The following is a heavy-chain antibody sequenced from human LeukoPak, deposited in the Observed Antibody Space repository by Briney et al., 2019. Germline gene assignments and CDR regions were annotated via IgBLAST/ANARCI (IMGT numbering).Heavy chain of an antibody. CDR2: ISWNSGSI. V-gene: IGHV3-9*03. J-gene: IGHJ4*02. CDR3: AKDLVATIQGVDY. Sequence: GGSLRLSCAASGFTFDDYAMHWVRQAPGKGLEWVSGISWNSGSIGYADSVKGRFTISRDNAKNSLYLQMNSLRAEDMALYYCAKDLVATIQGVDYWGQGTLVTVSS. CDR1: GFTFDDYA. D-gene: IGHD5-12*01.